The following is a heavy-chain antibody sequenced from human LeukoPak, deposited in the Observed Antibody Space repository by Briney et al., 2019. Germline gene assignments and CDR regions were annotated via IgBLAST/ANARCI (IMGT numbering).Heavy chain of an antibody. Sequence: PGGSLRLSCAASGFTFSSYALHWVRQAPGKGLEWVAVISYDGSNKYYADSVKGRFTISRDNSKNTLYLQMNSLRAEDTAVYYCARGGSGYAKVDYWGQGTLVTVSS. J-gene: IGHJ4*02. V-gene: IGHV3-30*04. CDR1: GFTFSSYA. CDR2: ISYDGSNK. CDR3: ARGGSGYAKVDY. D-gene: IGHD5-12*01.